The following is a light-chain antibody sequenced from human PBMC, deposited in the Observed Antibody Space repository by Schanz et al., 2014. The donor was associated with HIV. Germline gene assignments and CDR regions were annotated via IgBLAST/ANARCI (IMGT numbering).Light chain of an antibody. Sequence: QSALTQPASVSGSPGQSIAISCTGTSSDVGGYNYVSWYQQLPNKAPKLIIYDVNSRPSGVSNRFSGSKSGNTASLTISGLQADDEADYYCSSHAGRNSFVVFGGGTKLTV. J-gene: IGLJ2*01. CDR2: DVN. CDR1: SSDVGGYNY. V-gene: IGLV2-14*03. CDR3: SSHAGRNSFVV.